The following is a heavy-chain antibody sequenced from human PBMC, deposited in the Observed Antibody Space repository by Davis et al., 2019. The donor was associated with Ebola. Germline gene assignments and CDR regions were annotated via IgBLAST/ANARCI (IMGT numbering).Heavy chain of an antibody. CDR3: AREAYGDMGHWFDP. CDR1: GYTFTGYY. J-gene: IGHJ5*02. Sequence: AASVQVSCKASGYTFTGYYMHWVRQAPGQGLEWMGWINPNSGGINYAQKFQGWVTMTRDTSISTAYMELSRLRSDDTAVYYCAREAYGDMGHWFDPWGQGTLVTVSS. CDR2: INPNSGGI. V-gene: IGHV1-2*04. D-gene: IGHD4-17*01.